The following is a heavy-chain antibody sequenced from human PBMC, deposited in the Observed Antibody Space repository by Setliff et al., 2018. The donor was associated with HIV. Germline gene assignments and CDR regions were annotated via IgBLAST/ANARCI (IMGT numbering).Heavy chain of an antibody. V-gene: IGHV3-48*04. J-gene: IGHJ3*02. CDR1: GFNFRNYN. CDR2: ISSSGSTT. D-gene: IGHD2-15*01. CDR3: AREGWPSQYDAFDM. Sequence: PGGSLRLSCAASGFNFRNYNMNWVRQAPGKGLEWTSYISSSGSTTNYADSVKGRFTISRDNAKNSLYLQMNSLRAEDTAVYYCAREGWPSQYDAFDMWGQGTTVTVSS.